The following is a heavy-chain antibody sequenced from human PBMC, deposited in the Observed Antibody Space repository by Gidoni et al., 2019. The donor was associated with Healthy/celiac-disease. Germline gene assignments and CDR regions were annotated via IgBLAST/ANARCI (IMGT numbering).Heavy chain of an antibody. J-gene: IGHJ2*01. Sequence: QVQLQQWGAGLLTPSATLSLTCAVYGGSFSGYYWSWLRQPPGKGLEWIGEINHSGSTNYNPSLKSRVTISVDTSKNQFSLKLSSVTAADTAVYYCARGPGGSGPRPKGFDLWGRGTLVTVSS. CDR1: GGSFSGYY. CDR3: ARGPGGSGPRPKGFDL. D-gene: IGHD3-10*01. CDR2: INHSGST. V-gene: IGHV4-34*01.